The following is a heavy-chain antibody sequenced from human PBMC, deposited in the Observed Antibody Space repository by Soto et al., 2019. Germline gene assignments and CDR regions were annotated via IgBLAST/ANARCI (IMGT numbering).Heavy chain of an antibody. J-gene: IGHJ3*01. V-gene: IGHV3-30*01. CDR3: AREWWSQVASGVDV. CDR2: ITNGGIE. Sequence: QVQLVESGGGVVQPGRSLRLACAGSVFTFSNYAVLWVRQAPGTGLEWVALITNGGIEVYADSVRGRFTISRDNSKNTLYLQMNNLRREDAAVYSYAREWWSQVASGVDVWGQGTMVSVSS. D-gene: IGHD2-15*01. CDR1: VFTFSNYA.